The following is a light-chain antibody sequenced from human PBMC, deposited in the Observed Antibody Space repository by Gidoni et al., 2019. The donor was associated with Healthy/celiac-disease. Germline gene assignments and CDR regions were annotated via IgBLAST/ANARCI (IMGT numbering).Light chain of an antibody. J-gene: IGKJ5*01. V-gene: IGKV3-20*01. CDR3: QQYGSSPFMT. CDR1: QSVRSSY. Sequence: IVLTQSPGTLSLSPGERATLACRASQSVRSSYLAWYQQKPGQAPRLLIYGASSRATGIPDRFSGSGSGTDFTLTISRLEPEDFAVYYCQQYGSSPFMTFGQGTRLEIK. CDR2: GAS.